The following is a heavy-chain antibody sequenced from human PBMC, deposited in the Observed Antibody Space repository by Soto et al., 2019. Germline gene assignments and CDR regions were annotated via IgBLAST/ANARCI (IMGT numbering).Heavy chain of an antibody. Sequence: RSLRRSCVGSGVTFSNNAMQWVRQAPGKGRERGAFISYDSREIFYADSVKSGFTSSTDNPQNTLFLHVNSPRADATAVYYCAIARVADSSLDHWGQGILVTVSS. CDR3: AIARVADSSLDH. J-gene: IGHJ4*01. V-gene: IGHV3-30*01. CDR2: ISYDSREI. D-gene: IGHD3-3*01. CDR1: GVTFSNNA.